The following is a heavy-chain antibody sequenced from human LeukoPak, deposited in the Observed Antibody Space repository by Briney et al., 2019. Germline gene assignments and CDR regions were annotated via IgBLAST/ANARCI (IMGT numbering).Heavy chain of an antibody. J-gene: IGHJ6*02. CDR3: ARDRKWFGELFRGMDV. D-gene: IGHD3-10*01. V-gene: IGHV3-21*01. CDR1: GFTFSSYS. CDR2: ISSSSSYI. Sequence: KPGGSLRLSCAASGFTFSSYSMSSARQAPGKGLEWVSSISSSSSYIYYADSVKGRFTISRDNAKNSLYLQMNSLRAEDTAVYYCARDRKWFGELFRGMDVWGQGTTVTVSS.